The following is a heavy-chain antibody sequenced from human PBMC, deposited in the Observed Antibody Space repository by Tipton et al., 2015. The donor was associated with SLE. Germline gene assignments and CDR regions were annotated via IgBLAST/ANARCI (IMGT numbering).Heavy chain of an antibody. CDR1: GGSITNHY. V-gene: IGHV4-59*11. CDR2: IHYSGTT. CDR3: ARTLGAIAHTVYDAFDI. Sequence: LRLSCPVSGGSITNHYWNWIRQPPGKGLEWIGYIHYSGTTHDNPSLKSRVTMSVDMSKNQFSLRLTSVTAADTAVYYCARTLGAIAHTVYDAFDIWGQGKMVTVSS. D-gene: IGHD1-26*01. J-gene: IGHJ3*02.